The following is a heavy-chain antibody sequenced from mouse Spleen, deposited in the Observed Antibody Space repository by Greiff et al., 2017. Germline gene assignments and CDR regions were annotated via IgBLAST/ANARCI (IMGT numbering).Heavy chain of an antibody. CDR2: IDPETGGT. V-gene: IGHV1-15*01. CDR1: GYTFTDYE. Sequence: VKLMESGAELVRPGASVTLSCKASGYTFTDYEMHWVKQTPVHGLEWIGAIDPETGGTAYNQKFKGKAILTADKSSSTAYMELRSLTSEDSAVYYCTRGGYYYDGSSYLYWYFDVWGAGTTVTVSS. CDR3: TRGGYYYDGSSYLYWYFDV. J-gene: IGHJ1*01. D-gene: IGHD1-1*01.